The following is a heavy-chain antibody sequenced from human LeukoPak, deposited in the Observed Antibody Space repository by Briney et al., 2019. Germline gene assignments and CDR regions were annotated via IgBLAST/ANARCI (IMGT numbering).Heavy chain of an antibody. D-gene: IGHD3-22*01. J-gene: IGHJ5*02. CDR2: INPNSGGT. Sequence: ASVKVSCKASGYTFTGNYMHWVRQAPGQGLEWMGWINPNSGGTNYAQKFQGRVTMTRDTSISTAYMELSRLRSDDTAVYYCARDGDSSGYYARNWFDPWGQGTLGTVSS. CDR3: ARDGDSSGYYARNWFDP. V-gene: IGHV1-2*02. CDR1: GYTFTGNY.